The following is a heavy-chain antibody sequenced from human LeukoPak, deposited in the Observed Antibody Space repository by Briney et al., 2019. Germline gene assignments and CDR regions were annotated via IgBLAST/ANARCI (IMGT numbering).Heavy chain of an antibody. CDR1: GFTFTNYA. CDR3: AKAVYDSLRSDADY. J-gene: IGHJ4*02. Sequence: SGGSLRLSCAASGFTFTNYAMNWVRQAPGKGLECVSVISGSGGSTYYADSVKGRFTISRDNSKNTLYLQMNSLRAEDTAVYYCAKAVYDSLRSDADYWGQGTLVTVSS. V-gene: IGHV3-23*01. CDR2: ISGSGGST. D-gene: IGHD3-3*01.